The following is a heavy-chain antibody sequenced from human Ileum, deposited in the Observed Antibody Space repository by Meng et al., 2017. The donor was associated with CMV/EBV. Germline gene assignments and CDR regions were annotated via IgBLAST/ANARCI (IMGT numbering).Heavy chain of an antibody. J-gene: IGHJ4*02. CDR2: ISTSGSIT. CDR1: GFTFSSYE. D-gene: IGHD7-27*01. Sequence: GESLKISCSSSGFTFSSYEIMWVRQAPGTGLEWVSYISTSGSITYYVDSVKGRFTISRDNAKNSVYVQMSSLRPEDTAVYYCASQAGENPFNYCGQATLV. V-gene: IGHV3-48*03. CDR3: ASQAGENPFNY.